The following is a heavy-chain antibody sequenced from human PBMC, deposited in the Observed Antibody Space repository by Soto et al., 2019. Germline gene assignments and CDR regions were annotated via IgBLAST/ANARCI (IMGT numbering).Heavy chain of an antibody. J-gene: IGHJ4*02. CDR2: ISAYNGNT. V-gene: IGHV1-18*01. CDR1: GYTFTSYG. Sequence: ASVKVSCKASGYTFTSYGISWVRQAPGQGLEWMGWISAYNGNTNYAQKLQGRVTMTTDTSTSTAYMELRSLRSDDTAVYYCAREGQGVPIPRGGKKKVGDDYWGQGTLVTVSS. D-gene: IGHD1-26*01. CDR3: AREGQGVPIPRGGKKKVGDDY.